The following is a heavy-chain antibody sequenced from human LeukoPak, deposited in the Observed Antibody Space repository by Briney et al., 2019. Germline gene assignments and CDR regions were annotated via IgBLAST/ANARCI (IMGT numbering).Heavy chain of an antibody. Sequence: SSSGSTIYYADSVKGRFTISRDNAKNSLYLQMNSLRAEDTAVYYCAPFYYGSGPPFDYWGQGTLVTVSS. CDR3: APFYYGSGPPFDY. V-gene: IGHV3-48*03. J-gene: IGHJ4*02. D-gene: IGHD3-10*01. CDR2: SSSGSTI.